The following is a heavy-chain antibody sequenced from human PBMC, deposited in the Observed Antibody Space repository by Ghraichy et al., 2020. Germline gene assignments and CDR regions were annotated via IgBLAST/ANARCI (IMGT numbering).Heavy chain of an antibody. CDR1: GVNFNLYS. CDR2: LSNSSTYI. V-gene: IGHV3-21*04. CDR3: AGGDKSRLFECLLFD. Sequence: GGSLRLSCAASGVNFNLYSMSWVRQAPGKGLEWVASLSNSSTYIYYAESVRGRFTISRENAENTLYLQMNSLRADDTAVYYCAGGDKSRLFECLLFDWGHGTQVTISS. J-gene: IGHJ4*01. D-gene: IGHD5/OR15-5a*01.